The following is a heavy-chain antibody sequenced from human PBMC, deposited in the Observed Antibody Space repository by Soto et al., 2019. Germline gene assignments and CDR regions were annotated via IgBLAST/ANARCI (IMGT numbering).Heavy chain of an antibody. CDR1: GGTFSSYT. D-gene: IGHD5-18*01. J-gene: IGHJ6*03. CDR3: ARGGYSYGAYYYYYMDV. CDR2: IIPILGIA. V-gene: IGHV1-69*02. Sequence: SVKVSCKASGGTFSSYTISWVRQAPGQGLEWMGRIIPILGIANYAQKFQGRVTMTRNTSISTAYMELSSLRSEDTAVYYCARGGYSYGAYYYYYMDVWGKGTTVTVSS.